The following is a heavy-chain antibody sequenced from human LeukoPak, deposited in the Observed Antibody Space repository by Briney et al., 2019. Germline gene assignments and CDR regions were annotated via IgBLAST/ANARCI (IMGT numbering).Heavy chain of an antibody. CDR2: ISSSSSYI. J-gene: IGHJ4*02. CDR3: ARDSVQDYYDSSGYLPFDY. CDR1: GFTFSSYS. Sequence: GGSLRLSCAASGFTFSSYSMNWVRQAPGKGLEWVSSISSSSSYIYYADSVKGRFTISRDNAKNSLYLQMNSLRAEDTAVYYCARDSVQDYYDSSGYLPFDYWGRGTLVTVSS. D-gene: IGHD3-22*01. V-gene: IGHV3-21*01.